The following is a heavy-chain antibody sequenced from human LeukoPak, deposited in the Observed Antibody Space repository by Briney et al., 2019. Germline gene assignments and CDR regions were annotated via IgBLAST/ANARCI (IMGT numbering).Heavy chain of an antibody. CDR3: TRANCVNGVCYHFDY. V-gene: IGHV3-49*04. CDR2: IRKKGFGGTT. J-gene: IGHJ4*02. Sequence: PGRSLRLSCTASGFTFGDYAMSWVRQAPGKGLEWVGFIRKKGFGGTTEYAASVKGRFTISRDDSKSIAYLQMNSLKTEDTAVYYCTRANCVNGVCYHFDYWGQGTLVTVFS. D-gene: IGHD2-8*01. CDR1: GFTFGDYA.